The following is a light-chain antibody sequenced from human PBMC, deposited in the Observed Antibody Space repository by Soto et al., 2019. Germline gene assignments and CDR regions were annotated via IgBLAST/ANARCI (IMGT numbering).Light chain of an antibody. J-gene: IGLJ2*01. V-gene: IGLV1-40*01. Sequence: QSVLTQPPSVSGAPGQRVTISCTGSSSNIGAGYDVHWYQQLPGTAPKLLIYGNSNRPSGVPDRFSGSKSGTSASLAITGLQAEDEADYYCSSYTSRSTLVIGGGTKLTVL. CDR3: SSYTSRSTLV. CDR1: SSNIGAGYD. CDR2: GNS.